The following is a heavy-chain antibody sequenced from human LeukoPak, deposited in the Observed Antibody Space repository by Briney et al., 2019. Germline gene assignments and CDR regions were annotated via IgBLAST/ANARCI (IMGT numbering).Heavy chain of an antibody. J-gene: IGHJ4*02. CDR3: ARHLDYYGSGSYEY. D-gene: IGHD3-10*01. Sequence: SETLSLTCSVSGGSISGNYWSWIRQPPGKGLEWIGYIHYSGSTDYNPSLKSRLTMSVDTSKNQFSLKLSSVTAADTAVYYCARHLDYYGSGSYEYWGQGTLVTVSS. CDR2: IHYSGST. V-gene: IGHV4-59*08. CDR1: GGSISGNY.